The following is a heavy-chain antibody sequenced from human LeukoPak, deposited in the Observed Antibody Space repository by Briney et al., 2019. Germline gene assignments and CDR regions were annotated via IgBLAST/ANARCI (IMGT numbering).Heavy chain of an antibody. V-gene: IGHV1-3*01. Sequence: ASVKVSCKASGYTFISYAMHWVRQAPGQRLEWMGWINAGNGNTKYSQKFQGRVTITRDTSASTAYMELSSLRSEDTAVYYCARAVLEWLLPNWFDPWGQGTLVTVSS. J-gene: IGHJ5*02. CDR3: ARAVLEWLLPNWFDP. CDR1: GYTFISYA. D-gene: IGHD3-3*01. CDR2: INAGNGNT.